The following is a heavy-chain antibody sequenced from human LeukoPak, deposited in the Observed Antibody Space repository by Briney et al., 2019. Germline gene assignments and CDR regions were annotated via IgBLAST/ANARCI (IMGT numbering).Heavy chain of an antibody. CDR2: IYYSGST. CDR3: ARAPIGAKSHDAFDI. Sequence: SETLSLTCTVSGGSTNSYYWSWIRQPPGKGLEWIGYIYYSGSTNYNPSLKSRVTISVDTSKNQFSLKLSSVTAADTAVYYCARAPIGAKSHDAFDIWGQGTMVTVSS. V-gene: IGHV4-59*08. CDR1: GGSTNSYY. J-gene: IGHJ3*02.